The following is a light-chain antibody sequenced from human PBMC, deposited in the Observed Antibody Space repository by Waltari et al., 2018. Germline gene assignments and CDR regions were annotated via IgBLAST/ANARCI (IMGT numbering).Light chain of an antibody. V-gene: IGLV3-19*01. CDR1: SLRSYC. J-gene: IGLJ2*01. Sequence: SSELTQDPAVSVAMGQTVRITCQGESLRSYCASWYQQRPGQAPRLVMYDKNNRPSGVPDRFSGSSSHNTASLTITGAQAEDEASYYCHSRDASGVGGSFGGGTKLTVL. CDR2: DKN. CDR3: HSRDASGVGGS.